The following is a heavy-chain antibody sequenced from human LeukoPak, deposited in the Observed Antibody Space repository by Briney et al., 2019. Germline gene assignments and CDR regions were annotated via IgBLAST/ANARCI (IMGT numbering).Heavy chain of an antibody. CDR3: ARALWGYNLIDYYYYYMDV. D-gene: IGHD5-24*01. J-gene: IGHJ6*03. CDR1: RFTFSDYY. V-gene: IGHV3-11*04. CDR2: ISSSGNTI. Sequence: PGGSLRLSCAASRFTFSDYYMSWIRQAPGKGLEWVSYISSSGNTIYYADSVRGRFTISRDNAKNSLYLQMNSLRGEDSAVYFCARALWGYNLIDYYYYYMDVWGKGTTVTVSS.